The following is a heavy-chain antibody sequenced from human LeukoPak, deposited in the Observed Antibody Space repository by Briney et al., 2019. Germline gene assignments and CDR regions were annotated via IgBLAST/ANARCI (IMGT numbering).Heavy chain of an antibody. D-gene: IGHD3-3*01. CDR2: ITWDGGNI. Sequence: PGRSLRLSCVTSGFTFSDYTMHWVRQVPGKGLEWLSGITWDGGNIAYADSVKGRFTISRDNAKSSLYLQMNSLRNEDMAFYFCAKGCTFHGVAHDSGYFDYWGQGTLVTVSS. CDR3: AKGCTFHGVAHDSGYFDY. J-gene: IGHJ4*02. CDR1: GFTFSDYT. V-gene: IGHV3-9*03.